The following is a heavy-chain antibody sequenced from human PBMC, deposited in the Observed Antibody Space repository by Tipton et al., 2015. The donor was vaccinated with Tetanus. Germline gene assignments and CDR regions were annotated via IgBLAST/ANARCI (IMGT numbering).Heavy chain of an antibody. V-gene: IGHV4-30-2*01. CDR3: ARDRGVRGGYYYYHGMDV. CDR1: GGSITSGAYL. CDR2: IYHSGSP. Sequence: LRLSCAVSGGSITSGAYLWGWIRQPPGKGLEWIGYIYHSGSPYYNPSLKSRVTISVDTSQKQISLKVNSVTAADTAVYYCARDRGVRGGYYYYHGMDVWGQGTTVTVSS. J-gene: IGHJ6*02. D-gene: IGHD3-10*01.